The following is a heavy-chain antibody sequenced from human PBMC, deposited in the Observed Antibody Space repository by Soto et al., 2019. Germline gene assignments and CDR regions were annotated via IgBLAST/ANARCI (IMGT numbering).Heavy chain of an antibody. CDR3: ARGLAAAGPAANDAFDI. D-gene: IGHD6-13*01. Sequence: PGGSLRLSCAASGFTFSSYAMSWVRQAPGKGLEWVSAISGSGGSTYYADSVKGRFTISRDNSKNTLYLQMNSLRAEDTAVYYCARGLAAAGPAANDAFDIWGQGTMVTVS. V-gene: IGHV3-23*01. J-gene: IGHJ3*02. CDR1: GFTFSSYA. CDR2: ISGSGGST.